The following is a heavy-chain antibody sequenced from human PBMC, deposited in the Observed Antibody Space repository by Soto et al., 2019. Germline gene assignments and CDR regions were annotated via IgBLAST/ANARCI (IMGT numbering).Heavy chain of an antibody. J-gene: IGHJ3*02. Sequence: VASVKVSCKVSGYTLTELSMHWVRQAPGKGLEWMGGFDPEDGETIYAQKFQGRVTMTEDTSTDTAYMELSSLRSEDTAVYYCATDPPQYCSGGSCYAAGAFDIWGQGTMVTVSS. V-gene: IGHV1-24*01. CDR3: ATDPPQYCSGGSCYAAGAFDI. CDR2: FDPEDGET. D-gene: IGHD2-15*01. CDR1: GYTLTELS.